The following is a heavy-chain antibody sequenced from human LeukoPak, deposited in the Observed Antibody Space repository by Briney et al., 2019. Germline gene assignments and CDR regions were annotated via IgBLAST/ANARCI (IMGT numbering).Heavy chain of an antibody. CDR2: FSYNVHS. V-gene: IGHV4-61*01. CDR3: ARVSVAGTGPDY. D-gene: IGHD6-19*01. Sequence: SETLSLTCTVSGGSVSSSNYYWSWIRQPPGKGLEWVGFFSYNVHSDYNPSLKSRVTISVDTSKNQFSLRLTSVTAADTAIYYCARVSVAGTGPDYWGQGTLVTVPS. CDR1: GGSVSSSNYY. J-gene: IGHJ4*02.